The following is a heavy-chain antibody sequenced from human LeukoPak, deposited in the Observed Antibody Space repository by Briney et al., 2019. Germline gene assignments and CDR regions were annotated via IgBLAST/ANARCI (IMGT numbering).Heavy chain of an antibody. CDR1: GFTFSSYE. CDR3: ARVTDDYGDHYYGMDV. CDR2: ISNSDSTI. V-gene: IGHV3-48*03. J-gene: IGHJ6*02. Sequence: GGSLGLSCAASGFTFSSYEMNWVRQAPGKGLEWVSYISNSDSTIHYADSVKGRFTISRDNAQNSLYLQMSSLRAEDTAVYYCARVTDDYGDHYYGMDVWGQGTTVTVSS. D-gene: IGHD4-17*01.